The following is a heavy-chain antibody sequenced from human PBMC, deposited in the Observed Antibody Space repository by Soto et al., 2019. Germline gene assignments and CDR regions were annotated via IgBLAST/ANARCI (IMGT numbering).Heavy chain of an antibody. CDR1: GGSISSSNW. CDR3: ASFYTIFGVVTPRDY. Sequence: PSETLSLTCAVSGGSISSSNWWSWVRQPPGKGLEWIGEIYHSGSTNYNPSLKSRVTISVDKSKNQFSLKLSSVTAADTAVYYCASFYTIFGVVTPRDYWGQGTLVTVS. J-gene: IGHJ4*02. CDR2: IYHSGST. D-gene: IGHD3-3*01. V-gene: IGHV4-4*02.